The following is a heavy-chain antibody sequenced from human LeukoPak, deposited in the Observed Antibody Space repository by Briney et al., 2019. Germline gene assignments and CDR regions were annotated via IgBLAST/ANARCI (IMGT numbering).Heavy chain of an antibody. CDR3: AGPSVVDAFDV. J-gene: IGHJ3*01. D-gene: IGHD2-21*01. CDR1: GFTVRSSY. CDR2: IYSTGTT. V-gene: IGHV3-66*01. Sequence: PGGSLRLSCAASGFTVRSSYMTWVRQAPGKGLEWVSVIYSTGTTYYADSVKGRFTISRDKSKNTLYLQMNSLRAEDTAVYYCAGPSVVDAFDVWGQGTLVIVSS.